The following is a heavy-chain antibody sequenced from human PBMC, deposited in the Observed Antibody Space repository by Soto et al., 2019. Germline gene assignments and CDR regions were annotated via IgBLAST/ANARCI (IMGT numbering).Heavy chain of an antibody. D-gene: IGHD1-26*01. CDR1: GFTFSSYA. V-gene: IGHV3-23*01. CDR2: ISDTGGNT. CDR3: AKDGPNSHGRNYFDH. J-gene: IGHJ4*02. Sequence: GGSLRLSCAASGFTFSSYATSWVRQAPGKGLEWISSISDTGGNTYYADSMKGRFTISRDNSKNTLYLQMNSLRAEDTAVYYCAKDGPNSHGRNYFDHWGQGTLVTVSS.